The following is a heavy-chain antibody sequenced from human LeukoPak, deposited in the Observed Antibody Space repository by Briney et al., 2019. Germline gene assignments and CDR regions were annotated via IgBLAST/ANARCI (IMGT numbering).Heavy chain of an antibody. J-gene: IGHJ4*02. D-gene: IGHD3-16*01. CDR3: TGSSRGSYDY. V-gene: IGHV3-15*01. Sequence: GGSLRLSCAASGFTFSNAWMSWVRQAPGKGLEWVGRIKRKTDGGTTDYAAPVKGRFTISRDDSKNTLYLQMNSLKTEDTAVYYCTGSSRGSYDYWGQGTLVTVSS. CDR1: GFTFSNAW. CDR2: IKRKTDGGTT.